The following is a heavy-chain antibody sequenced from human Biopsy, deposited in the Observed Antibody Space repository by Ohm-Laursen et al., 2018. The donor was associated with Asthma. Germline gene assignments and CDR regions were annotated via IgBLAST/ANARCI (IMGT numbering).Heavy chain of an antibody. CDR1: GFSLDDYA. Sequence: SLRLSCAASGFSLDDYAMYWVRQGPGKGLEWVASVSWNSRDIAYADSVRGRFAISRDNAKNSLYLQMNSLRVEDTALYYCAKATLGDIGKDYWGQGTLVTVSS. J-gene: IGHJ4*02. CDR2: VSWNSRDI. D-gene: IGHD2-21*01. V-gene: IGHV3-9*01. CDR3: AKATLGDIGKDY.